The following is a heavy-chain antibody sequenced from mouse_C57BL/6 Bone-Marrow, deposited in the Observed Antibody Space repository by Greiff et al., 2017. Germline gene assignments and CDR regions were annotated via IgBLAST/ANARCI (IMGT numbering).Heavy chain of an antibody. CDR3: ARCSNAMDY. V-gene: IGHV14-3*01. Sequence: EVKLVESVAELVRPGASVKLSCTASGFNIKNPYMHWVKQRPEQGLEWIGRIDPANGNTKYAPKFQGKATITADTSSNTAYLQLSSLTAEDTAIYYCARCSNAMDYWGQGTSVTVSS. D-gene: IGHD1-1*01. J-gene: IGHJ4*01. CDR1: GFNIKNPY. CDR2: IDPANGNT.